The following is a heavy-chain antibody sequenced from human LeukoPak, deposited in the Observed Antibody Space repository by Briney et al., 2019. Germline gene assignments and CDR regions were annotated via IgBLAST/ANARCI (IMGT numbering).Heavy chain of an antibody. V-gene: IGHV1-69*04. Sequence: GSSVKVSCKASGGTFSSYAISWVRQAPGQGLEWMGRIIPILGIANYAQKFQGRVTITADKSTSTAYMELSSLRSEDKAVYYCATTPGITMVRGVRFDYWGQGTLVTVSS. D-gene: IGHD3-10*01. J-gene: IGHJ4*02. CDR1: GGTFSSYA. CDR3: ATTPGITMVRGVRFDY. CDR2: IIPILGIA.